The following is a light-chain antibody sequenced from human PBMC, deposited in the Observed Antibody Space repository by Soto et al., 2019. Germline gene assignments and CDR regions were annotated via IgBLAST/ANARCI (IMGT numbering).Light chain of an antibody. CDR1: QRVSSSY. CDR2: GAS. V-gene: IGKV3-20*01. CDR3: QLYGSSPLT. Sequence: EIVLTQSPGTLSLSPGERAALSCRASQRVSSSYLAWYQQKPGQAPRLLIYGASSRASGIPDRFSVSGSGTDSTLTISRLEPEDFAVYYCQLYGSSPLTFGGGTTVEIK. J-gene: IGKJ4*01.